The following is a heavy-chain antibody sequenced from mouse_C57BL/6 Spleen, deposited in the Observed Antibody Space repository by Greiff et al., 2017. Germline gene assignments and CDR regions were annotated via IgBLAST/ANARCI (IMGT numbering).Heavy chain of an antibody. CDR2: INPNNGGT. D-gene: IGHD2-3*01. J-gene: IGHJ2*01. Sequence: VQLQQPGAELVKPGASVKLSCKASGYTFTSYWMHWVKQSHGKSLEWIGYINPNNGGTSYNQKFKGKATLTVNKSSSTAYMELRSLTSEDSAVYYCARTDGYSYYFDYWGQGTTLTVSS. CDR1: GYTFTSYW. CDR3: ARTDGYSYYFDY. V-gene: IGHV1-22*01.